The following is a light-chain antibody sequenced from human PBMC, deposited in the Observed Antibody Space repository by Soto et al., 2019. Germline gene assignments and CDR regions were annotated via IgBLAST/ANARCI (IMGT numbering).Light chain of an antibody. Sequence: QSVLTQPPSASGTPGQRVTISCSGGSSNIGRDYVYWYQQLPGAAPKLLMYSHNIRPAGVPDRFSASTSGTSASLAISGLRPEDEGDYHCAAWDDSVRGVVFGGGTLLTVL. CDR1: SSNIGRDY. CDR3: AAWDDSVRGVV. J-gene: IGLJ7*01. CDR2: SHN. V-gene: IGLV1-47*02.